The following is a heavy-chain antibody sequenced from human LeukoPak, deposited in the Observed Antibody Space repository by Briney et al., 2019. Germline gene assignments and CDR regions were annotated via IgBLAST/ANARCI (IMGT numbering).Heavy chain of an antibody. D-gene: IGHD6-19*01. Sequence: SETLSLTCTVSGGSISSGGYYWSWIRQPPGKGLEWIGYIYHSGSTYYNPSLKSRVTISVDRSKNQFSLKLSSVTAADTAVYYCARENIAVAGIAFDIWGQGTMVTVSS. J-gene: IGHJ3*02. CDR2: IYHSGST. CDR1: GGSISSGGYY. V-gene: IGHV4-30-2*01. CDR3: ARENIAVAGIAFDI.